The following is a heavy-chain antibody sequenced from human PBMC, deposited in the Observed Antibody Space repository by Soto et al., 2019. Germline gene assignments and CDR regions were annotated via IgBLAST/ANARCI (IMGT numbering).Heavy chain of an antibody. Sequence: QVQLQESGPGLVKPSQTLSLTCTVSGGSISSGDYYWSWIRQHPGKGLEWIGYIYYSGSTYYNPYLNSRVTISVDTSKNQFSLKLTSVTAADTAVYYCATYGSGSYKPTAFDYWGQGTLVTVSS. CDR3: ATYGSGSYKPTAFDY. J-gene: IGHJ4*02. CDR2: IYYSGST. CDR1: GGSISSGDYY. V-gene: IGHV4-31*03. D-gene: IGHD3-10*01.